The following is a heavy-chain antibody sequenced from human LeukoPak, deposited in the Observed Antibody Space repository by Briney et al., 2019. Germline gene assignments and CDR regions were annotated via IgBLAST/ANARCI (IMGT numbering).Heavy chain of an antibody. CDR3: ARGRITMMSGAFDI. V-gene: IGHV4-59*01. J-gene: IGHJ3*02. D-gene: IGHD3-22*01. Sequence: SETLSLTCTVSGGSISSYYWSWIRQPPGKGLEWIGDIYYSGSTNYNPSLKSRVTISVDTSKNHFSLKLSSVTAADTAVYYCARGRITMMSGAFDIWGQGTMVTVSS. CDR1: GGSISSYY. CDR2: IYYSGST.